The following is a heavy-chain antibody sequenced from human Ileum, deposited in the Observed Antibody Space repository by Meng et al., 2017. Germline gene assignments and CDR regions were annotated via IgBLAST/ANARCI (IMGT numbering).Heavy chain of an antibody. CDR2: ISQSGTT. Sequence: QVQLQESGPGLVKPSGTLSLTCAVSGGSISNGKWWSWVRQPPGKGLEWIGEISQSGTTNYYPSLNSRVSISLDKANNHLSLTLTSVTAADTAVYYCATPFSGSASFYKGLGSWGQGTLVTVSS. CDR1: GGSISNGKW. J-gene: IGHJ5*02. D-gene: IGHD3-10*01. V-gene: IGHV4-4*02. CDR3: ATPFSGSASFYKGLGS.